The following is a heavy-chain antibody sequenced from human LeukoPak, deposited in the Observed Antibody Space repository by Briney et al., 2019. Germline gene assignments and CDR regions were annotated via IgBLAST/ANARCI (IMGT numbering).Heavy chain of an antibody. CDR1: GGSISSGGYY. CDR3: ARGYYDFWSGYYTDT. CDR2: IYYSGST. V-gene: IGHV4-31*03. Sequence: SETLSLTCTVSGGSISSGGYYWSWIRQHPGKGLEWIGYIYYSGSTYYNPSLKSRVTISVDTSKNQFSLKLSSVTAADTAVYYCARGYYDFWSGYYTDTWGQGTQVTVSS. D-gene: IGHD3-3*01. J-gene: IGHJ5*02.